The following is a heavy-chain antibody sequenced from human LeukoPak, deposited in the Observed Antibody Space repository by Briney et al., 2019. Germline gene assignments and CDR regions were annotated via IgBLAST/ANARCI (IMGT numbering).Heavy chain of an antibody. CDR1: GFPFRDFS. D-gene: IGHD2-8*01. Sequence: GGSLRLSCTTSGFPFRDFSMTWVRQAPGQGLEWISTTDSGGTSTYYAESVKGRFTISRDNSKDALYLQMSSLRVEDTAIYYWAKQPYARSLGEGGPGTLVTVSS. CDR2: TDSGGTST. V-gene: IGHV3-23*01. J-gene: IGHJ4*02. CDR3: AKQPYARSLGE.